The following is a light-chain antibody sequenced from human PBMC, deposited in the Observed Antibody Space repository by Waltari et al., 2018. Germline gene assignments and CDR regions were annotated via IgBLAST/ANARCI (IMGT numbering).Light chain of an antibody. V-gene: IGKV3-15*01. CDR1: QSVSSN. Sequence: EIVMTQSPATLSVSPGERAPLTCRASQSVSSNLAWYQQKPGQAPRPLLYGASTRATGIPARFRGSGSGTEFTLTISRLQSEDFAVYYCQQYNNWPPWTFGQGTKVEIK. J-gene: IGKJ1*01. CDR3: QQYNNWPPWT. CDR2: GAS.